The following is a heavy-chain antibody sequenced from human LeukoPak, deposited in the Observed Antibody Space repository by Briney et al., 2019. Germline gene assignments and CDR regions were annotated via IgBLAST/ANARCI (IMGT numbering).Heavy chain of an antibody. J-gene: IGHJ4*02. CDR3: ARDNTVTNDY. D-gene: IGHD4-17*01. V-gene: IGHV3-7*01. Sequence: GGSLRLSCAASGFTFSGYWMSWVRQAPGKWLEWVANIKQDGSEKYYVDSVKGRFTISRDNAKNSLYLQMNSLRAEDTAVYYCARDNTVTNDYSRQGTLVTVSS. CDR1: GFTFSGYW. CDR2: IKQDGSEK.